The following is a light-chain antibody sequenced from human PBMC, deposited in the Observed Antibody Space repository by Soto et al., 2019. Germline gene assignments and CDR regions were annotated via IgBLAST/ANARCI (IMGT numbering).Light chain of an antibody. J-gene: IGLJ2*01. CDR2: TTT. CDR3: VLYMGGGTSV. Sequence: QAVVTQEPSLSVSPGGTVTLTCGLGSGSVSSDNYPSWYQQNPGQPPRTLIYTTTIRSSGVPDRFAGSFLGNKVALTIAGAQAAGGSYYYCVLYMGGGTSVFGGGTKLTVL. CDR1: SGSVSSDNY. V-gene: IGLV8-61*01.